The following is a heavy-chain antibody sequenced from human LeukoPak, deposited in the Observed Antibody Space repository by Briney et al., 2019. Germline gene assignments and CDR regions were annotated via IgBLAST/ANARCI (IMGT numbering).Heavy chain of an antibody. V-gene: IGHV4-34*01. Sequence: PSETLSLTCAVYGGSFSGYYWSWIRQPPGKGLEWIGEINHSGSTNYNPSLKSRVTISVDTSKNQFSLKLSSVTAADTAVYYCARYCSSTSCYANYFDYWGQGTLVTVSS. J-gene: IGHJ4*02. CDR2: INHSGST. CDR1: GGSFSGYY. CDR3: ARYCSSTSCYANYFDY. D-gene: IGHD2-2*01.